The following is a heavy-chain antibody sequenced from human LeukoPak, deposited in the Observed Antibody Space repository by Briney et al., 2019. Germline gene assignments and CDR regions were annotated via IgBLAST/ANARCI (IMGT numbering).Heavy chain of an antibody. D-gene: IGHD5-18*01. Sequence: GGSLRLSCTASGFTFGDHAMSWVRQAPGKGLEWVGSISSKTYGATTEYAASVEGRFTISRDNSKSIAYLQMNSLKTEDTAVYYCTRGQIQQWLYYGMDVWGQGTTVTVSS. V-gene: IGHV3-49*04. J-gene: IGHJ6*02. CDR3: TRGQIQQWLYYGMDV. CDR2: ISSKTYGATT. CDR1: GFTFGDHA.